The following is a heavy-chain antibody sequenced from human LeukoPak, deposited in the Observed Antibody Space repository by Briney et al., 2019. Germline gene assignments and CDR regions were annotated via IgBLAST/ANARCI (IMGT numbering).Heavy chain of an antibody. CDR1: GYTFTGYY. D-gene: IGHD3-16*02. V-gene: IGHV1-2*02. CDR2: INPNSGGT. Sequence: ASVEVSCKASGYTFTGYYMHWVRQAPGQGLEWMGWINPNSGGTNYAQKFQGRVTMTRDTSISTAYMDLSRLRSDDTAVYYCARLQGGGSYRNFDYWGQGTLVTVSS. CDR3: ARLQGGGSYRNFDY. J-gene: IGHJ4*02.